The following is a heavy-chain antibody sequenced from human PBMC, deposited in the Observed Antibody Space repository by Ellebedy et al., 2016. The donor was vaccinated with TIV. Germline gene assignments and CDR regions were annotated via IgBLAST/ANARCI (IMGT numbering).Heavy chain of an antibody. J-gene: IGHJ4*02. V-gene: IGHV3-33*01. CDR1: GFTFSSYG. CDR2: IWYDGSNK. D-gene: IGHD3-9*01. CDR3: ARDLADILTGREDTEDY. Sequence: GESLKISCAASGFTFSSYGMHWVRQAPGKGLEWVAVIWYDGSNKYYADSVKGRFTISRDNSKNTLYLQMNSLRAEDTAVYYCARDLADILTGREDTEDYWGQGTLVTVSS.